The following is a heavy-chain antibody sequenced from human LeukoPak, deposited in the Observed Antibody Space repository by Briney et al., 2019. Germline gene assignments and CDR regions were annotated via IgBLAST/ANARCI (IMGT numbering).Heavy chain of an antibody. J-gene: IGHJ4*02. CDR1: GYTLTSYG. Sequence: ASVKVSCKATGYTLTSYGLSWVRQAPGLGLEWMGWITPYNGYAKYAQKFHGRVTMTTDTSTSTAYMELRSLRSDDTAVYYCARNISAGVDYWGQGTLVTVSS. V-gene: IGHV1-18*01. CDR3: ARNISAGVDY. CDR2: ITPYNGYA. D-gene: IGHD6-19*01.